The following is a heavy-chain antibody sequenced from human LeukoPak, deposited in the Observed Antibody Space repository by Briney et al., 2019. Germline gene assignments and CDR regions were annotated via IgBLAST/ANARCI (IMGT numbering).Heavy chain of an antibody. CDR3: ASSHYDILTGYYSTDYYFDY. V-gene: IGHV1-69*13. D-gene: IGHD3-9*01. CDR2: IIPIFGTA. Sequence: GASLTLSCTASGGTFSSYAISWVRQAPGHGLEWMGGIIPIFGTANYAQKFQGRVTITADESTSTAYMELSSLRSEDTAVYYCASSHYDILTGYYSTDYYFDYWGQGTLVTVSS. J-gene: IGHJ4*02. CDR1: GGTFSSYA.